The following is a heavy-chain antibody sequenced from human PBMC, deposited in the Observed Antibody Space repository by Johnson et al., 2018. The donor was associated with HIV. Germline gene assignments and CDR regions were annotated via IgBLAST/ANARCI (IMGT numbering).Heavy chain of an antibody. D-gene: IGHD6-6*01. Sequence: QVQLVESGGGVVQPGRSLRLSCAASGFTFNTYAMHWVRQAPGKGLQWVALMSYDGIKKYYADSVKGRFTISGDSSKNKLYLQMNSLRAEDTAVYYCAKDLDSSSWGAFDIWGQGTMVTVSS. CDR1: GFTFNTYA. J-gene: IGHJ3*02. CDR2: MSYDGIKK. CDR3: AKDLDSSSWGAFDI. V-gene: IGHV3-30-3*01.